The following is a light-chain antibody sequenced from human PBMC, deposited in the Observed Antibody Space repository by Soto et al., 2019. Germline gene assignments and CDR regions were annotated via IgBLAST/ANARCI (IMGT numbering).Light chain of an antibody. Sequence: DIQMTQSPSTLSASVGDRVTITCRASHNLDKWLAWYQQKPGKAPKLLIYEASSLQSGVPSRFSGSGSGTEFTLTITSLHPDDFATYYCQQYNTFLTFGGGTKVEIK. CDR3: QQYNTFLT. CDR2: EAS. CDR1: HNLDKW. J-gene: IGKJ4*01. V-gene: IGKV1-5*03.